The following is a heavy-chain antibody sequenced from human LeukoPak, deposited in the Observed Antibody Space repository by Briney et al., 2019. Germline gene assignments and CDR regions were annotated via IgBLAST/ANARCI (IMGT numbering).Heavy chain of an antibody. V-gene: IGHV4-39*02. CDR1: GGSISSSSFY. Sequence: SETLSLTCTVSGGSISSSSFYWGWIRQPPGKGLEWIETIYHSGSPYYNPSRNSRLTISGDTSKNQFSLKLSSVTAADTAVYYCAKDYGDYSLAWGQGTLVTVSS. CDR2: IYHSGSP. J-gene: IGHJ5*02. D-gene: IGHD4-17*01. CDR3: AKDYGDYSLA.